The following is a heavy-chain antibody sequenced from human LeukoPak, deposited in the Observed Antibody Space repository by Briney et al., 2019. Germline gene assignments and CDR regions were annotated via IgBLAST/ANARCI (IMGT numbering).Heavy chain of an antibody. V-gene: IGHV3-23*01. CDR1: GFTFSNNP. CDR2: MSADSATT. J-gene: IGHJ4*02. D-gene: IGHD3-10*01. Sequence: GGSLRLSCAASGFTFSNNPMTWVRQAPGKGLEWVSVMSADSATTFYADSVKGRFTISRDNAKNTVFLQMSSLRAEDTALYYCARKSASGSYPLDYWGQGALVTVSS. CDR3: ARKSASGSYPLDY.